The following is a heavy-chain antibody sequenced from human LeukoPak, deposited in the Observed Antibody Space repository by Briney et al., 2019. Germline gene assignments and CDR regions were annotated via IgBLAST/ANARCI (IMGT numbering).Heavy chain of an antibody. CDR2: IYYSGST. CDR1: GGSISSSSYY. V-gene: IGHV4-39*07. J-gene: IGHJ4*02. Sequence: SETLSLTCTVSGGSISSSSYYWGWIRQPPEKGLEWIGSIYYSGSTYYNPSLKSRVTISVDTSKNQFSLKLSSVTAADTAVYYCARDVVTAGFDYWGQGTLVTVSS. D-gene: IGHD4-23*01. CDR3: ARDVVTAGFDY.